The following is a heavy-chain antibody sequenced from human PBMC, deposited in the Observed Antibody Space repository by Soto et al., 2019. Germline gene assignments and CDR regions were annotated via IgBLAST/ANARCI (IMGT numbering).Heavy chain of an antibody. V-gene: IGHV4-31*03. CDR1: GGSISSGGYY. CDR3: ARENIVVVPAAMGYYFDY. J-gene: IGHJ4*02. D-gene: IGHD2-2*01. CDR2: IYYSGRT. Sequence: QVQLQESGPGLVKPSQTLSLTCTVSGGSISSGGYYWSWIRQHPGKGLEWIGYIYYSGRTYYNPYLKSRVTRSVDTSKNQFSLKLSSVTAADTAVYYCARENIVVVPAAMGYYFDYWGQGTLVTVSS.